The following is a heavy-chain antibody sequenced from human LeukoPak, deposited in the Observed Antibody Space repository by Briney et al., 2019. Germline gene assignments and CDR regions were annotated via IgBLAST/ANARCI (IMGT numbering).Heavy chain of an antibody. CDR1: GFTFDDYA. CDR2: ISWNSGSI. V-gene: IGHV3-9*01. J-gene: IGHJ1*01. CDR3: ARGDGYKDAEYLQH. D-gene: IGHD5-24*01. Sequence: QSGGSLRLSCAASGFTFDDYAMHWVRQAPGKGLEWVSGISWNSGSIGYADSVKGRFTISRDNSKKTLYLQMNSLRVEDTAVYYCARGDGYKDAEYLQHWGQGTLVTVS.